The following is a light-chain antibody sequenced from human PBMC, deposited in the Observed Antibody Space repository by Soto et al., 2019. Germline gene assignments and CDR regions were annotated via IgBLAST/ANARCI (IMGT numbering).Light chain of an antibody. Sequence: EVVLTQSPGTLSLSPGERATLSCRASQSVGSNFVAWYQQKTGQPPSLLIYAATARATGVPDRISGSGSGTDFTLTISSLEPEDSAVYFCQQYGSSYTFGQGTRLELK. CDR2: AAT. CDR1: QSVGSNF. V-gene: IGKV3-20*01. J-gene: IGKJ2*01. CDR3: QQYGSSYT.